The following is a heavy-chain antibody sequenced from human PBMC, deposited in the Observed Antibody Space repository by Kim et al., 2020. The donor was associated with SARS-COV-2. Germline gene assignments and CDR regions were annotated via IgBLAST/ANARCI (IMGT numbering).Heavy chain of an antibody. Sequence: SETLSLTCTVSGYSISSGYYWGWIRQPPGKGLEWIGSIYHSGSTYYNPSLKSRVTISVDTSKNQFSLKLSSVTAADTAVYYCARVIVVVVAAAYYFDYWG. D-gene: IGHD2-15*01. J-gene: IGHJ4*01. V-gene: IGHV4-38-2*02. CDR1: GYSISSGYY. CDR3: ARVIVVVVAAAYYFDY. CDR2: IYHSGST.